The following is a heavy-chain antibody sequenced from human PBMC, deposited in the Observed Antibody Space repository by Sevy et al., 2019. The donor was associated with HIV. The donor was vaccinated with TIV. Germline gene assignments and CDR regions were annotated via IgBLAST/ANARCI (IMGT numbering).Heavy chain of an antibody. J-gene: IGHJ3*01. CDR1: GFTFSPYS. V-gene: IGHV3-48*01. Sequence: GGSLRLSFSASGFTFSPYSMNWVRQAPGKGLEWISYIGGTTSNTEYADSVKGRFTISRDNAKNLVYLQMSSLRAEDTAVYYCARDWSYAFDFWGQGIMVTVSS. CDR2: IGGTTSNT. CDR3: ARDWSYAFDF.